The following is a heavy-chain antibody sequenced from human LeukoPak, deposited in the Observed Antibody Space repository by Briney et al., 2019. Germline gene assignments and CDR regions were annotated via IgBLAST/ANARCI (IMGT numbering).Heavy chain of an antibody. CDR1: GYSFTSYW. CDR2: IYPGDSDI. D-gene: IGHD1-26*01. CDR3: ARQLSGTYCDY. J-gene: IGHJ4*02. V-gene: IGHV5-51*01. Sequence: GALNISCQGSGYSFTSYWIAWVRLIPGEGLEWMGIIYPGDSDIRHRPSFQGPVTHSADKSINTAYLQWSSLKASDTAMYYCARQLSGTYCDYWGQGTLVTVSS.